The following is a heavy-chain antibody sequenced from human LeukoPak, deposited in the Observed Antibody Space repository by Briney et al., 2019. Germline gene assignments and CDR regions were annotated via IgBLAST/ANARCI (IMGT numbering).Heavy chain of an antibody. CDR3: AARPWSYYDSSGYYLNH. CDR1: GSTFGSYS. CDR2: ISGSGDNT. J-gene: IGHJ4*02. Sequence: PGGSLRLSCAASGSTFGSYSMSWVRQAPGKGLEWVSSISGSGDNTYYADSVKGRFTISRDNAKNSLYLQMNSLRAEDTAVYYCAARPWSYYDSSGYYLNHWGQGTLVTVSS. V-gene: IGHV3-23*01. D-gene: IGHD3-22*01.